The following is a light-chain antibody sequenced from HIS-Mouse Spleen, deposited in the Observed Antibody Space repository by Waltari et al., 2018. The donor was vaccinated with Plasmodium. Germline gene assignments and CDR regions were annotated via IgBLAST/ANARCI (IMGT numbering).Light chain of an antibody. Sequence: SYELTQPSSVSVSPGQTARITCSGDVLAKKYARWFQQKPGQAPVLVFNKDSERPSGIPGRFSGSSSGTTVTLTSSGAQVEDEADYYCYSAADNNRVFGGGTKLTVL. CDR1: VLAKKY. V-gene: IGLV3-27*01. CDR2: KDS. J-gene: IGLJ3*02. CDR3: YSAADNNRV.